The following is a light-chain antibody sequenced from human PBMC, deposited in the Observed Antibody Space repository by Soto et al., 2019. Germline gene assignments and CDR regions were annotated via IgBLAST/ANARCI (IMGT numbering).Light chain of an antibody. CDR1: QFVSGTY. Sequence: EVVLTQSPGTLSLSPGARATLSCRASQFVSGTYLAWYQQRPGQAPRLLIYGASSRATGIPDRFSGGGSETDFTLTISRLESEDSAVYYCQQYGMSPFTFGGGTKVEI. V-gene: IGKV3-20*01. J-gene: IGKJ4*01. CDR3: QQYGMSPFT. CDR2: GAS.